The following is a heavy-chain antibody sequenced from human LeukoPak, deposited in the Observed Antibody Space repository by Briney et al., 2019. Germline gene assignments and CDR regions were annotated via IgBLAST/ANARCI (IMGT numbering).Heavy chain of an antibody. J-gene: IGHJ6*03. CDR3: ARGDAWNYRGLYYYYMDV. D-gene: IGHD1-7*01. V-gene: IGHV4-59*01. CDR1: GGSISSYY. Sequence: PSETLSLTCTVSGGSISSYYWRWIRQPPGKGLEWIGYIYYSGSTNYNPSLKSRVTISVDTSKNQFSLKLSSVTAADTAVYYCARGDAWNYRGLYYYYMDVWGKGTTVTVSS. CDR2: IYYSGST.